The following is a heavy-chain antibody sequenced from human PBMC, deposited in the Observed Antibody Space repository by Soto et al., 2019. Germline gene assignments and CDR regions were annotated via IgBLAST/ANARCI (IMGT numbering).Heavy chain of an antibody. CDR1: GGSFSGYY. Sequence: TSETLSLTCAVYGGSFSGYYWSWIRQPPGKGLEWIGEINHSGSTNYNPSLKSRVTISVDTSKNQFSLKLSSVTAADTAVYYCARVGLYSSSLYYYYGMDVWGQGTTVTVSS. CDR3: ARVGLYSSSLYYYYGMDV. V-gene: IGHV4-34*01. J-gene: IGHJ6*02. CDR2: INHSGST. D-gene: IGHD6-6*01.